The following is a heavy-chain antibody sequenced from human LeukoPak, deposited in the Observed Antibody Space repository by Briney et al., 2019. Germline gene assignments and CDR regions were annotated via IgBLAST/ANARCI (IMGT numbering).Heavy chain of an antibody. CDR1: GGSISNYY. CDR3: ARLAGGNQPFDY. Sequence: SETLSLTCSVSGGSISNYYWSWVRQPPGKALEWIGYIYYSGTTNYNPSLKSRVTLSVDTSKNQFSLKLSSVTAADTAVYYCARLAGGNQPFDYWGQGTLVTVSS. J-gene: IGHJ4*02. D-gene: IGHD4-23*01. V-gene: IGHV4-59*12. CDR2: IYYSGTT.